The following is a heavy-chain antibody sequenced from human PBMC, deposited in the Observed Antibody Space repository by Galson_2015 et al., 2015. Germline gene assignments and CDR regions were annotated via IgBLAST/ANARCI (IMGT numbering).Heavy chain of an antibody. V-gene: IGHV3-30-3*01. Sequence: SLRLSCAASGFTFSSYAMHWVRQAPGKGLEWVAVISYDGSNKYYADSVKGRFTISRDNSKNTLYLQMSSLKASDTAMYYCARATMVRGVRPVFDYWGQGTLVTVSS. J-gene: IGHJ4*02. D-gene: IGHD3-10*01. CDR2: ISYDGSNK. CDR3: ARATMVRGVRPVFDY. CDR1: GFTFSSYA.